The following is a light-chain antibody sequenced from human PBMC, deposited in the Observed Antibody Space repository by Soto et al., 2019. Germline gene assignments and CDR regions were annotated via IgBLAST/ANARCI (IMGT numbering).Light chain of an antibody. J-gene: IGKJ1*01. V-gene: IGKV1-5*03. Sequence: IQMTQSPSTLSASVGDRFTITCRASQSIGTWLAWFQQKPGKAPKLLVYKASTSDSGVPSRFSGSGAGTEFTLTIDSLQSDDFATYCCQEYDSHSRGPFGQGTKVDIK. CDR1: QSIGTW. CDR2: KAS. CDR3: QEYDSHSRGP.